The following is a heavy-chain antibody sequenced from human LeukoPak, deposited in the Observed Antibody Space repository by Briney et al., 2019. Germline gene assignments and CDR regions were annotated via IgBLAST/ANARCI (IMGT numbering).Heavy chain of an antibody. V-gene: IGHV4-34*01. CDR3: ARSKAADLNYYFDY. CDR1: GGSFSGYY. Sequence: SETLSLTCAVYGGSFSGYYWSWIRQPPGKGLEWIGEINHSGSTNYNPSLKSRVTISVDTSKNQFSLKLSSVTAADTAVYYCARSKAADLNYYFDYWGQGTLVTVSS. J-gene: IGHJ4*02. CDR2: INHSGST. D-gene: IGHD6-13*01.